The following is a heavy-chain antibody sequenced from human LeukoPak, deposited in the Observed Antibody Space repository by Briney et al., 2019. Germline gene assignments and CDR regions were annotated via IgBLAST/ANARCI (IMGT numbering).Heavy chain of an antibody. CDR2: IYYSGST. V-gene: IGHV4-39*02. CDR3: ARDPWLSPYDILTGYPTEVDY. D-gene: IGHD3-9*01. CDR1: GGSVSSSIYY. J-gene: IGHJ4*02. Sequence: PSETLSLTCTVSGGSVSSSIYYWGWIRQPPGKGLEWIESIYYSGSTSYNPSLKSRVTISVDTSKNQFSLKLTSVTAADTAVYYCARDPWLSPYDILTGYPTEVDYWGQGTLVTVSS.